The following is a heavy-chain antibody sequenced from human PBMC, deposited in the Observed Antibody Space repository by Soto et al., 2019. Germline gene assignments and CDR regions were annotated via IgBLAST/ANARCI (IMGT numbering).Heavy chain of an antibody. CDR1: GDSFSYYY. V-gene: IGHV4-59*08. J-gene: IGHJ5*02. CDR3: GSHGLRYFGSHNWFAP. CDR2: VYYDGST. Sequence: SETLPLTCTVSGDSFSYYYWSWVRQPPGQALEWIGYVYYDGSTNYNPSLESRVTISIDTSTNQFSLKLSSVSAADTAVYYCGSHGLRYFGSHNWFAPWGQGSLVTVSS. D-gene: IGHD3-9*01.